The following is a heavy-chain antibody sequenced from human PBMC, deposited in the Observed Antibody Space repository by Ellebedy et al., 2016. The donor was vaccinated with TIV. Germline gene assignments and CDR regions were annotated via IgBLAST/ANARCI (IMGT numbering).Heavy chain of an antibody. Sequence: GEFLKISCAASGFTFSSYSMNWVRQAPGKGLEWVSSISSSSSYIYYADSVKGRFTISRDNAKNSLYLQMNSLRAEDTAVYYCARQYYYDSSGYYDHWGQGTLVTVSS. V-gene: IGHV3-21*01. J-gene: IGHJ5*02. CDR1: GFTFSSYS. CDR3: ARQYYYDSSGYYDH. CDR2: ISSSSSYI. D-gene: IGHD3-22*01.